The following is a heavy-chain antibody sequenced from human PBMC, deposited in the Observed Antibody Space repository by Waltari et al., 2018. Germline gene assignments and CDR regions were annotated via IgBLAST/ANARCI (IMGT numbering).Heavy chain of an antibody. CDR1: GVIVSRYA. V-gene: IGHV3-23*03. J-gene: IGHJ4*02. CDR3: VRGGRGDY. CDR2: IYNDGDT. D-gene: IGHD3-16*01. Sequence: VQLLESGGGLVQPGGSLRLSCETSGVIVSRYAMSWVRQGPGKGLEGVSVIYNDGDTFYRDSVKGRFSVSRDDSHHTVYLQMNSLRVEDTAVYFCVRGGRGDYWGQGTLVTVSS.